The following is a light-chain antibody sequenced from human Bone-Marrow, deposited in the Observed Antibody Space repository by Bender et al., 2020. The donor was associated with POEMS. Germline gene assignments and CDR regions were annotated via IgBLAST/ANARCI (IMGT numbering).Light chain of an antibody. CDR3: SSAADNNLGV. V-gene: IGLV3-27*01. CDR2: QDS. CDR1: AFPKQY. Sequence: SYELTQPPSVSVSPGQTARITCSGDAFPKQYAYWYQQKPGQAPVVVIYQDSQRPSGIPERFSGSSSGTTVTLTISGAQVEDEADYYCSSAADNNLGVFGGGTKLTVL. J-gene: IGLJ3*02.